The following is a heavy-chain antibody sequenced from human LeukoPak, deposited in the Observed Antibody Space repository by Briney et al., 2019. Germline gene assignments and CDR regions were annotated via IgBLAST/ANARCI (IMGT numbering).Heavy chain of an antibody. Sequence: PSETLSLTCTVSGGSISSGSYYWSWIRQPAGKGLGWIGRIYTSGSTNYNPSLKSRVTISVDTSKNQFSLKLSSVTAADTAVYYCARESYCSSTSCYRAGGYYYYGMDVWGQGTTVTVSS. V-gene: IGHV4-61*02. CDR1: GGSISSGSYY. CDR2: IYTSGST. J-gene: IGHJ6*02. CDR3: ARESYCSSTSCYRAGGYYYYGMDV. D-gene: IGHD2-2*02.